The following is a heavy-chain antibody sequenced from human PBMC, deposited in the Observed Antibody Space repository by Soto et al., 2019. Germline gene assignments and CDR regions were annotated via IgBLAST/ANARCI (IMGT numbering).Heavy chain of an antibody. J-gene: IGHJ6*02. CDR1: GGSFSRYY. D-gene: IGHD1-1*01. CDR3: ARLSGTRGPYYYYGMDV. CDR2: INHSGST. Sequence: SETLSLTCAVYGGSFSRYYWSWIRQPPGKGLAWIGEINHSGSTNYNPSLKSRVTISVDTSKNQFSLKLCSVTAADTAVYYCARLSGTRGPYYYYGMDVWGQGTTVTVSS. V-gene: IGHV4-34*01.